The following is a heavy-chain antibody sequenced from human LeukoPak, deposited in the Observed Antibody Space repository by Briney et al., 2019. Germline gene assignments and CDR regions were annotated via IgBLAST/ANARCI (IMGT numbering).Heavy chain of an antibody. J-gene: IGHJ4*02. CDR2: INHSGST. D-gene: IGHD6-13*01. CDR1: GGSFSGYY. V-gene: IGHV4-34*01. Sequence: PSETLSLTCAVYGGSFSGYYWSWIRQPPGKGLEWIGEINHSGSTNYNPSLKSRVTISVDTSKNQFSLKLSSVTDADTAVYYCAREAGGYFDYWGQGTLVTVSS. CDR3: AREAGGYFDY.